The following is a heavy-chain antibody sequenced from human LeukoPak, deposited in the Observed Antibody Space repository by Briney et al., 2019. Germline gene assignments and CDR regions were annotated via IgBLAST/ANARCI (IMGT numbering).Heavy chain of an antibody. CDR2: ISSSAIYI. J-gene: IGHJ4*02. D-gene: IGHD2-2*02. CDR1: GFTFSSYS. CDR3: ARGPREGYCTSTSCYRVFDY. Sequence: GGSLRLSCAASGFTFSSYSMNWVRQAPGKGLEWVSSISSSAIYIYYADSVKGRFTISRDDAKNSLYLQMNSLRAEDTAVYYCARGPREGYCTSTSCYRVFDYWGQGTLVTVSS. V-gene: IGHV3-21*01.